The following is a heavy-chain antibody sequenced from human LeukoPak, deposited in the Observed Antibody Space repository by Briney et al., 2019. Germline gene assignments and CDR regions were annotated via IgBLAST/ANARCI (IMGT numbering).Heavy chain of an antibody. CDR1: EFSVGSNY. CDR2: IYSGGST. J-gene: IGHJ4*02. V-gene: IGHV3-66*01. CDR3: ARAGPSSSWHQFDY. Sequence: AGGSLRLSCAASEFSVGSNYMTWVRQAPGKGLEWVSLIYSGGSTYYADSVKGRFTISRDNSKNTLYLQMNRLRAEDTAVYYCARAGPSSSWHQFDYWGQGTLVTVSS. D-gene: IGHD6-13*01.